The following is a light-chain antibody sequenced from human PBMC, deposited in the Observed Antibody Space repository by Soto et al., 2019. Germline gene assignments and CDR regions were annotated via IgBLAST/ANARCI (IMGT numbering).Light chain of an antibody. CDR1: QGISSW. Sequence: IQITQAPSSVSASVGDRVTITFRASQGISSWLGWYQQKPGKAPKLLIYAASSLQSGVPSRFSGSGSGTDFTLTISSLQPEDFATYYCQQANSFPLTFGGGTKVEIK. J-gene: IGKJ4*01. CDR3: QQANSFPLT. CDR2: AAS. V-gene: IGKV1-12*01.